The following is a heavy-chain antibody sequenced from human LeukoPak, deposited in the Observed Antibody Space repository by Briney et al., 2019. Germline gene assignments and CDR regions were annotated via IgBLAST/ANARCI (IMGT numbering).Heavy chain of an antibody. D-gene: IGHD3-10*01. V-gene: IGHV4-34*01. CDR1: GGSFSGYY. CDR3: ARGSRYYGPGSWFDP. Sequence: SETLSLTCAVYGGSFSGYYWSWIRQPPGKGLEWIGEINHSGSTNYNPSLKSRVTISVDTSKNQFSLKLSSVTAADTTVYYCARGSRYYGPGSWFDPWGQRTQVTVFS. CDR2: INHSGST. J-gene: IGHJ5*02.